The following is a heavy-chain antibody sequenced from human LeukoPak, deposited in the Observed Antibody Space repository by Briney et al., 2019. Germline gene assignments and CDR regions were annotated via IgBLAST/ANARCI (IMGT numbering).Heavy chain of an antibody. CDR3: ARDRGGNEFDH. Sequence: GGSLRLSCTASGFTFSNYGMHWVRQAPGKGLEWMATISYDGNNNYYTYSVKGRFTVSRDNSKNTLYLQMNSLRGEDTGVYYCARDRGGNEFDHWGQGTLVTVSS. J-gene: IGHJ5*02. CDR1: GFTFSNYG. CDR2: ISYDGNNN. D-gene: IGHD4-23*01. V-gene: IGHV3-30*03.